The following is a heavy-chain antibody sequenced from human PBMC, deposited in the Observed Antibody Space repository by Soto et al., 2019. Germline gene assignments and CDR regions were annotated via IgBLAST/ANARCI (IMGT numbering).Heavy chain of an antibody. CDR3: ARPAKVGEASAFDT. D-gene: IGHD4-17*01. CDR1: GGSISTYY. Sequence: QVQLHESGPGLVKPSETLSLTCTVSGGSISTYYWSWVRQAPGKVLEWLGNIYYTGKTKYNSSLKSRVAISIGTSGNYFSLKMRSLTAADTAVYYCARPAKVGEASAFDTWGPGTMVAVSS. CDR2: IYYTGKT. V-gene: IGHV4-59*01. J-gene: IGHJ3*02.